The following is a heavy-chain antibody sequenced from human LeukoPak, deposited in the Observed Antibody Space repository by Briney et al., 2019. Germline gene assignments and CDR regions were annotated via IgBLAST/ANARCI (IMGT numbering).Heavy chain of an antibody. J-gene: IGHJ4*02. Sequence: PGGSLRLSCAASGFTFSGYGMHWVRQAPGKGLEWVAVISYDGSNKYYADSVKGRFTISRDNSKNTLYLQMNSLRAEDTAVYYCAREGFDSYGYYWGQGTLVTVSS. CDR3: AREGFDSYGYY. CDR1: GFTFSGYG. D-gene: IGHD5-18*01. CDR2: ISYDGSNK. V-gene: IGHV3-30*03.